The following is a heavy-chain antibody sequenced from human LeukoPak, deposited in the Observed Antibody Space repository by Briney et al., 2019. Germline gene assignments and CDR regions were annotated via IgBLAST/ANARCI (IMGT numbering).Heavy chain of an antibody. CDR1: GGSISSYY. Sequence: SETLSLTCTVSGGSISSYYWGWIRQPPGKGLEWIGYIYYSGSTNYNPSLKSRVTISVDTSKNQFSLKLSSVTAADTAVYYCARADYYDSSGPFDYWGQGTLVTVSS. CDR3: ARADYYDSSGPFDY. J-gene: IGHJ4*02. V-gene: IGHV4-59*08. D-gene: IGHD3-22*01. CDR2: IYYSGST.